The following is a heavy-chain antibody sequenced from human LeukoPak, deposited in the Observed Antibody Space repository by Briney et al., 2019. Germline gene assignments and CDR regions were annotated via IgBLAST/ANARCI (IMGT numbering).Heavy chain of an antibody. D-gene: IGHD2-15*01. V-gene: IGHV1-69*01. J-gene: IGHJ4*02. CDR1: GGTLNKYS. CDR3: ARVRDATPFDY. CDR2: IIPSFGLA. Sequence: SVKVSCKASGGTLNKYSISWVRQAPGQGFEWMGGIIPSFGLANYAQKFKGRVTITADESTSTIYMELSSLRSEDTAVYYCARVRDATPFDYWGQGTLVIVSS.